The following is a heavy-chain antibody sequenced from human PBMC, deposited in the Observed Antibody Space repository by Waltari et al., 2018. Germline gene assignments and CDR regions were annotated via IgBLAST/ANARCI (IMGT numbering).Heavy chain of an antibody. V-gene: IGHV3-74*01. CDR3: VRGTNGWYGVDY. Sequence: EVQLVESGGGLVQPGGSLRISCAASGFTFSDYWLTWVRQAPGKGLVWVSRLNSGGTNVDYADSVKGRFTISRDNAKNTLYLQMNSLRVEDTAVYHCVRGTNGWYGVDYWGQGTPVTVSS. CDR2: LNSGGTNV. D-gene: IGHD3-10*01. J-gene: IGHJ4*02. CDR1: GFTFSDYW.